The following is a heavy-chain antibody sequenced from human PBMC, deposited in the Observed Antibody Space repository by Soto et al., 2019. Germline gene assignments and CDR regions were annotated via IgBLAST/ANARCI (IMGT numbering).Heavy chain of an antibody. V-gene: IGHV1-8*01. J-gene: IGHJ5*02. CDR1: GYSFTNND. Sequence: PSVKVSCKASGYSFTNNDVTWVRQATGQGLEWMGWMNPGSGDTGYAQKFQGRVTMTRDISIATAYMELSSLRSDDTAIYYCARMATFGSLNWFDPWGQGTLVTVSS. D-gene: IGHD3-16*01. CDR3: ARMATFGSLNWFDP. CDR2: MNPGSGDT.